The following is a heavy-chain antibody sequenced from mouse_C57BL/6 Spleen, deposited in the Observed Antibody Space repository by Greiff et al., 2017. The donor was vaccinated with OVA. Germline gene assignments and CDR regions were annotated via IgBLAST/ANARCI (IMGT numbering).Heavy chain of an antibody. CDR2: IYPSDSET. CDR1: GYTFTSYW. CDR3: ARSGYYGSSPFDY. D-gene: IGHD1-1*01. V-gene: IGHV1-61*01. J-gene: IGHJ2*01. Sequence: QVQLKQPGAELVRPGSSVKLSCKASGYTFTSYWMDWVKQRPGQGLEWIGNIYPSDSETHYNQKFKDKATLTVDKSSSTAYMQLSSLTSEDSAVYYFARSGYYGSSPFDYWGQGTTLTVSS.